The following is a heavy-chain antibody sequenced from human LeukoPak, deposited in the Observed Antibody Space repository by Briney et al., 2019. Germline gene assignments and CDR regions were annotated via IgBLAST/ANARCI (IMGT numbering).Heavy chain of an antibody. V-gene: IGHV3-7*01. CDR2: IKQDGSAK. CDR3: ARVSQTSQSYYCYYYMDV. Sequence: GGSLRLSCAASGFTFNRYWMSWVRQAPGKELQWVANIKQDGSAKYYVDSVKGRFTISRDNAKNSLYLQMNSLRAEDTAVYYCARVSQTSQSYYCYYYMDVWGKGTTVTVSS. D-gene: IGHD1-7*01. J-gene: IGHJ6*03. CDR1: GFTFNRYW.